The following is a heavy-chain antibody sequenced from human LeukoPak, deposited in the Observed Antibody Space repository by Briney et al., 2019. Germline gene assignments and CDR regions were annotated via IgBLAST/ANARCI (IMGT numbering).Heavy chain of an antibody. V-gene: IGHV3-48*04. CDR3: ASFISSGGVIDP. D-gene: IGHD6-19*01. CDR1: GFTFSSYS. CDR2: ISSSSSTI. J-gene: IGHJ5*02. Sequence: GGSPRLSCAASGFTFSSYSMNWVRQAPGKGLEWVSYISSSSSTIYYADSVKGRFTISRDNAKNSLYLQMNSLRAEDTAVYYCASFISSGGVIDPWGQGTLVTVSS.